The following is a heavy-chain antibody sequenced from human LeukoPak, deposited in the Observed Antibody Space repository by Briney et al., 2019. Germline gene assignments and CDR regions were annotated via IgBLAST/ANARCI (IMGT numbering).Heavy chain of an antibody. Sequence: SETLSLTCTVSGDSISSGGYYWSWIRQHPGKGLEWIGYIYYSGSTYYNPSLKSRVTISVDTSKNQFSLKLSSVTAADTAVYYCARGPDGDRDYWGQGTLVTVSS. D-gene: IGHD4-17*01. CDR3: ARGPDGDRDY. CDR1: GDSISSGGYY. V-gene: IGHV4-31*03. J-gene: IGHJ4*02. CDR2: IYYSGST.